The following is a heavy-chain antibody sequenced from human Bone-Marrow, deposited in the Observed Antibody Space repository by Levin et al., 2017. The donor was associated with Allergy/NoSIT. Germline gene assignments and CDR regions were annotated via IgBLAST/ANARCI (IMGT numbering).Heavy chain of an antibody. D-gene: IGHD3/OR15-3a*01. CDR1: GFTLSLYE. J-gene: IGHJ4*02. CDR2: ISSTGTIT. V-gene: IGHV3-48*03. Sequence: GESLKISCAASGFTLSLYEMNWVRQAPGKGLEWVSYISSTGTITYYADSVKGRFTVSRDNAKNSLFLHMNSLSVEDTAVYYCARSGLFEIQGVFDHWGQGSLVTVST. CDR3: ARSGLFEIQGVFDH.